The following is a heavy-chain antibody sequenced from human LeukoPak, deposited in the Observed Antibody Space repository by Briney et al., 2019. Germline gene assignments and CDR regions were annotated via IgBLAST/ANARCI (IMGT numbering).Heavy chain of an antibody. CDR2: IIPIFGTA. D-gene: IGHD3-3*01. Sequence: ASVKVSCKASGGTFSSYAISWVRQAPGQGLEWMGGIIPIFGTANYAQTFQGRVTITADESTSTAYMELSSLRSEDTAVYYCAREHPDPSIFGVVTHDAFDIWGQGTMVTVSS. J-gene: IGHJ3*02. V-gene: IGHV1-69*13. CDR1: GGTFSSYA. CDR3: AREHPDPSIFGVVTHDAFDI.